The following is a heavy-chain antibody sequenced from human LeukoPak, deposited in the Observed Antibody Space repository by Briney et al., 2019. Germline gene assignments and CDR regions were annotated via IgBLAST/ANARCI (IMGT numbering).Heavy chain of an antibody. J-gene: IGHJ5*02. CDR1: GGSFSSYY. D-gene: IGHD2-2*01. CDR2: IYYSGST. CDR3: ARTYCSSTSCYFDP. Sequence: SETLSLTCAVYGGSFSSYYWSWIRQPPGKGLEWIGYIYYSGSTNYNPSLKSRVTISVDTSKNQFSLKLSSVTAADTAVYYCARTYCSSTSCYFDPWGQGTLVTVS. V-gene: IGHV4-59*01.